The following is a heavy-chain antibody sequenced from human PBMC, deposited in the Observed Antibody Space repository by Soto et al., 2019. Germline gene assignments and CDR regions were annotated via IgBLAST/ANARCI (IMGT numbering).Heavy chain of an antibody. D-gene: IGHD3-9*01. CDR3: ARERSYDILTGYSEAFDI. J-gene: IGHJ3*02. CDR1: GFTFSSYG. Sequence: QVQLVESGGGVVQPGRSLRLSCAASGFTFSSYGVHWVRQAPGKGLEWVAVIWYDGSNKYYADSVKGRFTISRDNCKNTLYLQMNSLRPQDTAVYYCARERSYDILTGYSEAFDIWGQGTMVTVSS. V-gene: IGHV3-33*01. CDR2: IWYDGSNK.